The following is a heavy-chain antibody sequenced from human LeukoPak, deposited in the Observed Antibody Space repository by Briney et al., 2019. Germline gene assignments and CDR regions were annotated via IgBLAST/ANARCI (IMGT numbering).Heavy chain of an antibody. CDR2: IRYDGSNK. CDR3: TTTLDFIAVAVDYYFDY. D-gene: IGHD6-19*01. V-gene: IGHV3-30*02. Sequence: GGSLRLSCAASGFTFSSYGMHWVRQAPGKGLEWVAFIRYDGSNKYYADSVKGRFTISRDNSKNTLYPQMNSLRAEDTAVYYCTTTLDFIAVAVDYYFDYWGQGTLVTVSS. CDR1: GFTFSSYG. J-gene: IGHJ4*02.